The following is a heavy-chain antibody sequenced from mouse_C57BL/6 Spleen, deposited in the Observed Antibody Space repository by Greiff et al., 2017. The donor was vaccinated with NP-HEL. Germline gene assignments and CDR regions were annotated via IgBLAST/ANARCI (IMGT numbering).Heavy chain of an antibody. V-gene: IGHV5-17*01. Sequence: EVQLVESGGGLVKPGGSLKLSCAASGFTFSDYGMHWVRQAPEKGLEWVAYISSGSSTIYYADTVKGRFTISRDNAKNTLFLQMTSLRSEDTAMYDCARRGIYYDYDGYFDVWGTGTTVTVSS. CDR2: ISSGSSTI. CDR1: GFTFSDYG. J-gene: IGHJ1*03. D-gene: IGHD2-4*01. CDR3: ARRGIYYDYDGYFDV.